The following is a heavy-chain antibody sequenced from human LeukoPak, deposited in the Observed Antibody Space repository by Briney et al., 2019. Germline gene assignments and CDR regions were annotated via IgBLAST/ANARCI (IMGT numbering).Heavy chain of an antibody. V-gene: IGHV4-34*01. CDR3: ARRWQWLAYWYFDL. CDR1: GGSFSGYY. CDR2: INHSGST. J-gene: IGHJ2*01. D-gene: IGHD6-19*01. Sequence: SETLSLTCAVYGGSFSGYYWSWIRQPPGKGLEWIGEINHSGSTNYNPSLKSRVTISADTSKNQFSLKLSSVTAADTAVYYCARRWQWLAYWYFDLWGRGTLVTVSS.